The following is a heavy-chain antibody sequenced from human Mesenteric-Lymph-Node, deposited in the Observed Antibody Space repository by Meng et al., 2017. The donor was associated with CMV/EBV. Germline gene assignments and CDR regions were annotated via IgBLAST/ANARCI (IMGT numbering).Heavy chain of an antibody. CDR3: ASNVVVIAMPPHYYGMDV. CDR1: GFTFSSYE. Sequence: LSLTCAASGFTFSSYEMNWVRQAPGKGLEWVSYISSSGSIIYYADSVKGRFTISRDNAKNSLYLQMNSLRAEDTAVYYCASNVVVIAMPPHYYGMDVWGQGTTVTVSS. J-gene: IGHJ6*02. D-gene: IGHD2-21*01. CDR2: ISSSGSII. V-gene: IGHV3-48*03.